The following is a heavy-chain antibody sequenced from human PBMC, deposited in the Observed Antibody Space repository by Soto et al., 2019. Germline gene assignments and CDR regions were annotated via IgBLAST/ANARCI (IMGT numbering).Heavy chain of an antibody. J-gene: IGHJ5*02. CDR1: GGSISTYY. D-gene: IGHD6-19*01. CDR2: IYTSGYT. CDR3: ARETVAGTDNWFDP. V-gene: IGHV4-4*07. Sequence: SETLSLTCTVSGGSISTYYWNWIRQPAGKRLEWLGRIYTSGYTKYNPSLKSRVTMSLDTSKRQFSLKLSSVAAADTAVYYCARETVAGTDNWFDPWGQGILVTVSS.